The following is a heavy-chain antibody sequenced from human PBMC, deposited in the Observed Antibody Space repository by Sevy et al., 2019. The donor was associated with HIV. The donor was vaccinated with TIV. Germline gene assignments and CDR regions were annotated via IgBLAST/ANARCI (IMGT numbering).Heavy chain of an antibody. CDR2: ISYDGGKK. CDR1: GFTFNAYD. Sequence: LSCAVSGFTFNAYDMHWVRQAPGKGLEYMALISYDGGKKYYADSVKGRFTISRDNSENTLYLQMNNLRAEDTAVYYCAKDLYYDILTGDATDAFDMWGQGTMVTVSS. J-gene: IGHJ3*02. D-gene: IGHD3-9*01. CDR3: AKDLYYDILTGDATDAFDM. V-gene: IGHV3-30*18.